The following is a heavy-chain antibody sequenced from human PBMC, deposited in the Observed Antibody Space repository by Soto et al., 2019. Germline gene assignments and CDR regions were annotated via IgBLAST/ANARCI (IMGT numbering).Heavy chain of an antibody. CDR2: ISYDGSNK. J-gene: IGHJ6*02. CDR3: ARDPYGQDFWSGYYRSHGMDV. CDR1: GFTFSSYA. D-gene: IGHD3-3*01. V-gene: IGHV3-30-3*01. Sequence: QVQLVESGGGVVQPGRSLRLSCAASGFTFSSYAMHWVRQAPGKGLEWVAVISYDGSNKYYADSVKGRFTISRDNSKNTLYLQMNSLRAEGTAVYYCARDPYGQDFWSGYYRSHGMDVWGQGTTVTVSS.